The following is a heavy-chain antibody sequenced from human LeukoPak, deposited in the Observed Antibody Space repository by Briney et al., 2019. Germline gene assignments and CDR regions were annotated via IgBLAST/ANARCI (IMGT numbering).Heavy chain of an antibody. CDR3: AKGSGYCSSTSCYNYMDV. Sequence: GGSLRLSCAASGFTFSSYGMHWVRQAPGKGLEWVAFIRYDGSNKYYADSVKGRFTISRDNSKNTLYPQMNSLRAEDTAVYYCAKGSGYCSSTSCYNYMDVWGKGTTVTVSS. V-gene: IGHV3-30*02. CDR1: GFTFSSYG. CDR2: IRYDGSNK. D-gene: IGHD2-2*02. J-gene: IGHJ6*03.